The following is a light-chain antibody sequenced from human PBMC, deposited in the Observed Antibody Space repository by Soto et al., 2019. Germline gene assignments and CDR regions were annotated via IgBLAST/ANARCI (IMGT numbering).Light chain of an antibody. CDR3: QQYNIYPLT. CDR1: QDINSY. V-gene: IGKV1D-16*01. Sequence: DVPMTQSPSSLSASVEDRVTITCRASQDINSYLAWYQQKPGNAPKSLIYGASSLQTGVPSRFSGSESGTDFTLTISNLQPEDSATYYCQQYNIYPLTFGGGTKVEIK. CDR2: GAS. J-gene: IGKJ4*01.